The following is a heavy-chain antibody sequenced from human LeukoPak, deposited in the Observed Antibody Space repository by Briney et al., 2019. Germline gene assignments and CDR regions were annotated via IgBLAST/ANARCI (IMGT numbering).Heavy chain of an antibody. CDR1: GYTFTNYD. D-gene: IGHD1-26*01. CDR2: INPSFNPGVDVT. CDR3: ARAWESIAGYYFDY. Sequence: ASVKVSCKASGYTFTNYDINWVRQAPGQGLEWMGRINPSFNPGVDVTSYAQKFQGRITMTRDISTNTVYMELSSLTSEDTAVYYCARAWESIAGYYFDYWGQGTLVTVSS. V-gene: IGHV1-46*01. J-gene: IGHJ4*02.